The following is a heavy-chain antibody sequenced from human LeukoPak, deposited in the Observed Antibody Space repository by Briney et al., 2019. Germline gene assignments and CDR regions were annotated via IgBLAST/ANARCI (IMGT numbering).Heavy chain of an antibody. D-gene: IGHD2-21*01. V-gene: IGHV6-1*01. CDR1: GDSVSSNSVG. CDR3: ARGNGGGYLYY. CDR2: TYYRSKWNN. J-gene: IGHJ4*02. Sequence: SQTLSLTCVISGDSVSSNSVGWNWIRQSPSRGLEWLGRTYYRSKWNNDYAVSVKSRITINPDTSKNQFPLQLNSVTPEDTAMYYCARGNGGGYLYYWGQGTLVTVSS.